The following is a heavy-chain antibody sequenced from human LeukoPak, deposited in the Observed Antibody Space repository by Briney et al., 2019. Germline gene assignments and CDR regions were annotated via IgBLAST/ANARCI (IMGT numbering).Heavy chain of an antibody. Sequence: GGSLRLSCAASGFTFSSYSMNWVRQAPGKGLEWVSSISSSSSYIYYADSVKGRFTISRDNAKNSLYLQMNSLRAEDTAVYYCARDSGPTTPDFDDWGQGTLVTVPS. D-gene: IGHD1-26*01. CDR2: ISSSSSYI. J-gene: IGHJ4*02. CDR1: GFTFSSYS. CDR3: ARDSGPTTPDFDD. V-gene: IGHV3-21*01.